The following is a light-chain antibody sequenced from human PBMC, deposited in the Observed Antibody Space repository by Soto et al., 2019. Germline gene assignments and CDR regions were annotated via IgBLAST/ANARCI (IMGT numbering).Light chain of an antibody. CDR3: SSYTSSSTRV. V-gene: IGLV2-14*01. CDR2: EVS. J-gene: IGLJ2*01. Sequence: QSVLTQPASVSGSPGQSITITWTATSSDVGGYNYVSWYQQHPGKAPKLMIYEVSNRPSGVSNRFSGSKSGNTASLTISGLQAEDEADYYCSSYTSSSTRVFGGGTKVTVL. CDR1: SSDVGGYNY.